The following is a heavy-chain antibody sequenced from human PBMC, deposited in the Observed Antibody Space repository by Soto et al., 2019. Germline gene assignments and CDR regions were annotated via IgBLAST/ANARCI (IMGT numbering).Heavy chain of an antibody. D-gene: IGHD3-22*01. CDR2: YYPGDSDT. Sequence: GVTLQVTCDGCGDSFTIYWIGWVRKMPGKGLECMWIYYPGDSDTRDSPSFQGQDTISADKSISTAYLQWSSLKDSDTAMYYCARHGPRVYYDNSNYCYYCMHVWGQGTTVADSS. J-gene: IGHJ6*02. V-gene: IGHV5-51*06. CDR1: GDSFTIYW. CDR3: ARHGPRVYYDNSNYCYYCMHV.